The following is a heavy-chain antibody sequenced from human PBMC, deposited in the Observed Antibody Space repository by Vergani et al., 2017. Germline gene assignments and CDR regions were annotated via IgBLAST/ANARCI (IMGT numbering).Heavy chain of an antibody. J-gene: IGHJ4*02. D-gene: IGHD3-10*01. CDR2: ISGSVVSA. V-gene: IGHV3-23*01. Sequence: EVQLLESGGGLVQPGGSLRLTCAASEFTFSNYAMNWVRQAPGKGLEWVSGISGSVVSAYYTDSVKGRFTISRDNSKNMLVLQINNLRTEDTAIYYCAKQYFVSGNYLFDYWGQGTLVTVSS. CDR1: EFTFSNYA. CDR3: AKQYFVSGNYLFDY.